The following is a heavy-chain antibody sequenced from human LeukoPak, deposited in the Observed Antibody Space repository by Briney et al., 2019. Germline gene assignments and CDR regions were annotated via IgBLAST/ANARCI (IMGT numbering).Heavy chain of an antibody. D-gene: IGHD6-6*01. Sequence: GGSLRLSCAASGFTFSSYAMSWVRQAPGKGLEWVSAISGSGGSTYYADSVKGRFTISRDNSKNTLYLQMNSLRAEDTAIYYCAILYSSSPLDYWDQGTLVTVSS. CDR3: AILYSSSPLDY. J-gene: IGHJ4*02. CDR1: GFTFSSYA. V-gene: IGHV3-23*01. CDR2: ISGSGGST.